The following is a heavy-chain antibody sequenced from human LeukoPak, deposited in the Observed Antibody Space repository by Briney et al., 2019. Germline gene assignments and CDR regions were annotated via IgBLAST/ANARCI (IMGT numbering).Heavy chain of an antibody. V-gene: IGHV1-2*02. CDR1: GYTFTGYY. J-gene: IGHJ3*02. D-gene: IGHD2-2*01. CDR3: AREFRKDRQLPDAFDI. Sequence: ASVKVSCKASGYTFTGYYMHWVRQAPGQGLEWMGWINPNSGGTNYAQKLQGRVTMTTDTSTSTAYMELRSLRSDDTAVYYCAREFRKDRQLPDAFDIWGQGTMVTVSS. CDR2: INPNSGGT.